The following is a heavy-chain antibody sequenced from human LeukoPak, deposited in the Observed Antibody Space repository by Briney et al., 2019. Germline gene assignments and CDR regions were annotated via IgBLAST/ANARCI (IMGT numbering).Heavy chain of an antibody. CDR2: ISYDGSNK. V-gene: IGHV3-30*18. CDR1: GFTFSSNG. J-gene: IGHJ3*02. Sequence: GGSLRLSCAASGFTFSSNGMHWVRQAPGKGLEWVAVISYDGSNKYYADSVKGRFTISRDNSKNTLYLQMNSLRAEDTAVYYCAKEMAFDIWGQGTMVTVSS. CDR3: AKEMAFDI.